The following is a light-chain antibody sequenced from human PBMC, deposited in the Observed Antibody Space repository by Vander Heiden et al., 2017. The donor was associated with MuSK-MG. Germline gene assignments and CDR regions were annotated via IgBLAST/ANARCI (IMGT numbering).Light chain of an antibody. CDR1: TSNIGNNY. Sequence: QSVLAQPPSVSAAPGQTVTIACSGSTSNIGNNYVSWYQQLPGAAPNLLVYDNNKRPSGIPHRFSASKSGTSSTLGITGLQTGDEADYYCGTWDHSRDAAVFGGGTKLTVL. CDR3: GTWDHSRDAAV. J-gene: IGLJ2*01. CDR2: DNN. V-gene: IGLV1-51*01.